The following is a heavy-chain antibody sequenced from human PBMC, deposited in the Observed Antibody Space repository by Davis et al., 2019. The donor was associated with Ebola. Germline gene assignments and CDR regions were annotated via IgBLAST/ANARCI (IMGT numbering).Heavy chain of an antibody. CDR2: INHSGST. Sequence: SETLSLTCAVYGGSFSGYYWSWIRQPPGKGLEWIGEINHSGSTNYNPSLKSRVTISVDKSKNQFSLKLSSVTAADTAVYYCARDPTYYDFWSGYFDYWGQGTLVTVSS. J-gene: IGHJ4*02. D-gene: IGHD3-3*01. CDR1: GGSFSGYY. V-gene: IGHV4-34*01. CDR3: ARDPTYYDFWSGYFDY.